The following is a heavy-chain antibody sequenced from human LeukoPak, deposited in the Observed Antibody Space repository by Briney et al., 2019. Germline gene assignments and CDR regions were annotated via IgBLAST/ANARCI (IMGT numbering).Heavy chain of an antibody. CDR1: GGTFSSSA. D-gene: IGHD4-17*01. Sequence: SVKVSCKASGGTFSSSAISWVRQAPGQGLEWMGGIIPIFSTADYAQKFQGRVTITADESTSTAYMELSSLRAEDTAVYYCARDPTVTTQPAGWYFDLWGRGTLVTVSS. J-gene: IGHJ2*01. V-gene: IGHV1-69*01. CDR2: IIPIFSTA. CDR3: ARDPTVTTQPAGWYFDL.